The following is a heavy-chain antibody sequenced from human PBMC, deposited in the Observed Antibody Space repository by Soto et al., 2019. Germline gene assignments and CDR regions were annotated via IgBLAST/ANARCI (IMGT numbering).Heavy chain of an antibody. V-gene: IGHV1-3*01. CDR1: GYTFTIYA. Sequence: GASVKVSCNASGYTFTIYAMHWVRPAPGQRLEWMGWINAGNGNTKYSQKFQGRVTITRDTSASTAYMELSSLRSEDTAVYYCAHWDCSSTSCSDWFDPWGQGTLVTVSS. J-gene: IGHJ5*02. D-gene: IGHD2-2*01. CDR3: AHWDCSSTSCSDWFDP. CDR2: INAGNGNT.